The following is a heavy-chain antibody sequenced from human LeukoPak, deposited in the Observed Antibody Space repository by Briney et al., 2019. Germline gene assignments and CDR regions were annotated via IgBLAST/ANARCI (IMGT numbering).Heavy chain of an antibody. Sequence: GGSLRLSCAASGFTFSSYSMNWVRQAPGKGLEWVSSISSSSSYIYYADSVKGRFTISRDNAKNSLYLQMNSLRAEDTAVYYCARPPKPTTVLTRGAAFDIWGQGTMVTVSS. CDR1: GFTFSSYS. D-gene: IGHD4-23*01. CDR2: ISSSSSYI. V-gene: IGHV3-21*01. CDR3: ARPPKPTTVLTRGAAFDI. J-gene: IGHJ3*02.